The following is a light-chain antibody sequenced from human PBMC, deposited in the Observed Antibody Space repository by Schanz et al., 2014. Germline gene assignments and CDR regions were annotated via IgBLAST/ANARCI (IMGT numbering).Light chain of an antibody. CDR2: GAS. Sequence: EILITQSPATLSVSPGQRATLSCRASHSVTSNLAWYHQKPGQPPRLLIYGASTRATGIPDRFSGSGSGTGSGTDFTLTISRLEPEDFAVYYCQQYGSSFGTFGQGTEVEIK. V-gene: IGKV3-20*01. CDR1: HSVTSN. J-gene: IGKJ1*01. CDR3: QQYGSSFGT.